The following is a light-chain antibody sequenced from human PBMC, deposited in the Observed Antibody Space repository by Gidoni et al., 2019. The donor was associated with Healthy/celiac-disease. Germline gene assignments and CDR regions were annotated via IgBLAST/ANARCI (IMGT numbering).Light chain of an antibody. CDR3: SSYAGSNIPV. V-gene: IGLV2-8*01. Sequence: QSALTQPPSASGSPGQSVTISCTGTSSDVGGYNYVSWYQQHTGKAPKRMIYEVSNRPSGVPDRFLGSKSGNTASLTVAGLQAEDEADYYCSSYAGSNIPVFGGGTKLTVL. CDR1: SSDVGGYNY. CDR2: EVS. J-gene: IGLJ2*01.